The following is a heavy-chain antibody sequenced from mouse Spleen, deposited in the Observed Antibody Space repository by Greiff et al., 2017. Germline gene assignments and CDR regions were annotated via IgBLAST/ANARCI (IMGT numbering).Heavy chain of an antibody. J-gene: IGHJ4*01. CDR2: ISYDGSN. CDR3: ANDDSNAMDY. D-gene: IGHD2-12*01. V-gene: IGHV3-6*01. CDR1: GYSITSGYY. Sequence: EVKLMESGPGLVKPSQSLSLTCSVTGYSITSGYYWNWIRQFPGNKLEWMGYISYDGSNNYNPSLKNRISITRDTSKNQFFLKLNSVTTEDTATYYCANDDSNAMDYWGQGTSVTVSS.